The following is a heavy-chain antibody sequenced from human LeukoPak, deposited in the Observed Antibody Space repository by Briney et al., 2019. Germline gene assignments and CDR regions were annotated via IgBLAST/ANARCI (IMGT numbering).Heavy chain of an antibody. J-gene: IGHJ4*02. CDR2: INIDGSST. CDR1: GLTFRAYY. V-gene: IGHV3-74*01. CDR3: ACYGIEPPY. D-gene: IGHD1-14*01. Sequence: GGSLRLSCAASGLTFRAYYMHWFRQAPGKGLVWVSRINIDGSSTTYADSVKGRFTVSRDNAKNTLYLQMNSLRAEDTAVYYGACYGIEPPYWGQGTLVTVSS.